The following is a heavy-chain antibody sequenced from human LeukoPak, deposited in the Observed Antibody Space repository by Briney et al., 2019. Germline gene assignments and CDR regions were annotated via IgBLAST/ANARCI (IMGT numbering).Heavy chain of an antibody. V-gene: IGHV3-21*01. D-gene: IGHD1-26*01. J-gene: IGHJ4*02. CDR2: ISSSSSYI. Sequence: PGGSLRLSCAASGFTFSSYSMNWVRQAPGKGLEWVSSISSSSSYIYYADSVKGRFTISRDNAKSSLYLQMNSLIAEDTPVYYCARDLIVGGTAIIGYWGQGTLVTVSS. CDR1: GFTFSSYS. CDR3: ARDLIVGGTAIIGY.